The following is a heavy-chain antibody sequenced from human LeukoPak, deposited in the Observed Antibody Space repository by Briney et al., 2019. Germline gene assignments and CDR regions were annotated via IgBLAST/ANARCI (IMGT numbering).Heavy chain of an antibody. CDR1: GGSISSHY. V-gene: IGHV4-59*11. CDR3: ARVDRGYDFWSGYYVDV. J-gene: IGHJ6*03. D-gene: IGHD3-3*01. CDR2: IYYSGST. Sequence: SETLSLTCTVSGGSISSHYWNWIRQPPGKGLEWIGYIYYSGSTNYNPSLKSRVTISVDTSKNQFSLKLSSVTAADTAVYYCARVDRGYDFWSGYYVDVWGKGTTVTVSS.